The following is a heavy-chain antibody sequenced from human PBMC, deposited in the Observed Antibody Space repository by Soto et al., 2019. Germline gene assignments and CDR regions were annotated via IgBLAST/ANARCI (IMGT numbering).Heavy chain of an antibody. Sequence: EVQLVETGGGLIQPGGSLRLSCAASGFTVSSHYMSWVRQAPGKGLEWVSVMYSGGSTYYADSVKGRFTISRDNSRNTLYLQMNSLRAEDTAVYYCARDPAAAVDYWGQGTLVTVSS. CDR3: ARDPAAAVDY. D-gene: IGHD6-13*01. V-gene: IGHV3-53*02. J-gene: IGHJ4*02. CDR2: MYSGGST. CDR1: GFTVSSHY.